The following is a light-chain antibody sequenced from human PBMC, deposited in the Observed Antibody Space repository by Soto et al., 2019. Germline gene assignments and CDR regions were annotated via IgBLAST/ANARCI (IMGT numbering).Light chain of an antibody. CDR3: QQYNSYSKLN. CDR1: QSISSW. CDR2: DTF. Sequence: DIQMTQSPSSLSASVGDRVSITCRASQSISSWLAWYQQKPGKAPKLLIFDTFSLESGVPSRFSGSRSGTEFTLTISSLQPDDYATYFCQQYNSYSKLNCGGGTKVDIK. J-gene: IGKJ4*01. V-gene: IGKV1-5*01.